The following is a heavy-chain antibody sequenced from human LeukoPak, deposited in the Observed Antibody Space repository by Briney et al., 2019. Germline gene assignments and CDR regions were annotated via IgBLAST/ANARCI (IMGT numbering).Heavy chain of an antibody. CDR3: AKGGSSSWYGNWFDP. V-gene: IGHV3-23*01. J-gene: IGHJ5*02. D-gene: IGHD6-13*01. CDR2: ISGSGGST. CDR1: GFTFSSYA. Sequence: PGGSLRLSCAASGFTFSSYAMSWVRQAPGKGLEWVSAISGSGGSTYYADPVKGRFTISRDNSKNTLYLQMNSLRAEDTAVYYCAKGGSSSWYGNWFDPWGQGTLVTVSS.